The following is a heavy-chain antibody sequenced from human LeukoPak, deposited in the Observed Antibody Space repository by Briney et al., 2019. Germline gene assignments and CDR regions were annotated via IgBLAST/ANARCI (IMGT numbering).Heavy chain of an antibody. CDR3: ARDLVPRTNYGSGISRYYYYGMDV. Sequence: GGSLRLSCAASGFTFSSYSMNWVRQAPGKGLEWVSSISSSSSYIYYADSVKGRFTISRDNAKNSLYLQMNSLRAEDTAVYYCARDLVPRTNYGSGISRYYYYGMDVWGQGTTVTVSS. J-gene: IGHJ6*02. CDR2: ISSSSSYI. D-gene: IGHD3-10*01. V-gene: IGHV3-21*01. CDR1: GFTFSSYS.